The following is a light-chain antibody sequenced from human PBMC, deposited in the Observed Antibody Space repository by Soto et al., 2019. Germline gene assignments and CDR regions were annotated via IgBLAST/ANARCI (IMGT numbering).Light chain of an antibody. CDR2: GAS. CDR3: QQRSNWPRT. J-gene: IGKJ1*01. CDR1: QTVPSR. Sequence: EIVMPQSPAPLSVSPGEGVTLSCMASQTVPSRIAWYQQKPGQAPSLLIYGASTRATGVPDRFSGTGSGTEFTLTISSLEPEDFAVYYCQQRSNWPRTFGQGTKVDIK. V-gene: IGKV3-15*01.